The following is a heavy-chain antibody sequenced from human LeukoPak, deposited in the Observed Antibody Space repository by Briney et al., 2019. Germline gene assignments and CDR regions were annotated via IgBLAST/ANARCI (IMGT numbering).Heavy chain of an antibody. Sequence: ASVKVSCQASGYDFSDFYFNWVRQAPGQGLEWMGWINPHSGATNYAQKFQGRLTMAASFNTASMELSRLRSDDTAVYYCSTGSVTHRRDPWGQGTLVTVSS. V-gene: IGHV1-2*02. CDR1: GYDFSDFY. D-gene: IGHD3-3*01. CDR3: STGSVTHRRDP. CDR2: INPHSGAT. J-gene: IGHJ5*02.